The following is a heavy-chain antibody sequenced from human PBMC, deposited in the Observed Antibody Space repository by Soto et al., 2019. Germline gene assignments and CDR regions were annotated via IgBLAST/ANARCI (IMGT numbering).Heavy chain of an antibody. J-gene: IGHJ5*01. D-gene: IGHD3-3*01. CDR3: AKNEAYYDFCGASDWFDS. CDR2: VTGSGRST. V-gene: IGHV3-23*01. CDR1: GFTFDSHA. Sequence: EVQLLESGGGLVQPGGSLRLSCVASGFTFDSHAMTWVRQAPGKGLEWVSTVTGSGRSTYYGDSVKGRFTISRDKSKNTVSLQMNSLRAEDTAVYYCAKNEAYYDFCGASDWFDSWGQGTLVTVSS.